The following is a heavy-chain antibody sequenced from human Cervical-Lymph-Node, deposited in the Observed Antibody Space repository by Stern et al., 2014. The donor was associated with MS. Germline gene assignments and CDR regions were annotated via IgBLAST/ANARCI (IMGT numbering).Heavy chain of an antibody. CDR1: GGSFSGYY. D-gene: IGHD2-2*01. J-gene: IGHJ4*02. V-gene: IGHV4-34*01. CDR3: ARATYCSSTSCYCFDY. Sequence: QLQQWGAGLLKPSETLSLTCAVYGGSFSGYYWSWIRQPPGKGLEWIGEINHSGSTNYNPSLKSRVTISVDTSKNQFSLKLSSVTAADTAVYYCARATYCSSTSCYCFDYWGQGTLVTVSS. CDR2: INHSGST.